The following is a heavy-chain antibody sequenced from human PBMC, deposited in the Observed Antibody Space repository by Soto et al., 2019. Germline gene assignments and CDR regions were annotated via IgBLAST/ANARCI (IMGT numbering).Heavy chain of an antibody. CDR1: GFTFSTYW. CDR2: IKEDGSEA. V-gene: IGHV3-7*05. J-gene: IGHJ6*02. D-gene: IGHD3-16*01. CDR3: ARDWGAPGRGSALGYYYHFAMDV. Sequence: EVQLLESGGGLVQPGGSLRLSCAASGFTFSTYWMNWVRQAPGQGLEWVANIKEDGSEAYYVDSVKGRFTISRDNAKNSLYLDMNRLRGEDTSVYYCARDWGAPGRGSALGYYYHFAMDVWGQGTTVTGPS.